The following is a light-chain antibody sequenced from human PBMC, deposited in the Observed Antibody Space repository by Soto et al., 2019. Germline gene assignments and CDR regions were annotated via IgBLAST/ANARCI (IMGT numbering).Light chain of an antibody. CDR1: QSISSY. CDR2: ASS. Sequence: ILLTQSPATLSVSAGDRVTITCRASQSISSYLAWYQQKRGQAPKLLIYASSTRASGVPARFSGSGSGTDFSLTISSLQPEDFAAYYCQQRNNWPLTFGRGTKVDIK. J-gene: IGKJ1*01. V-gene: IGKV3-11*01. CDR3: QQRNNWPLT.